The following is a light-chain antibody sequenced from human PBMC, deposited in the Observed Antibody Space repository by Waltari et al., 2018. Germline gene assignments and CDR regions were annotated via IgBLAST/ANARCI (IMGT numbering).Light chain of an antibody. Sequence: DIQMTQSPSTLSASVGDRVTITCRASQSINNWLAWYQQKPGQAPKLLIYKASTLQSGVPSRFSGSGSGADFTLTISSLQPDDFATYYCQQYSRYGTFGQGTKVEIK. CDR1: QSINNW. V-gene: IGKV1-5*03. J-gene: IGKJ1*01. CDR2: KAS. CDR3: QQYSRYGT.